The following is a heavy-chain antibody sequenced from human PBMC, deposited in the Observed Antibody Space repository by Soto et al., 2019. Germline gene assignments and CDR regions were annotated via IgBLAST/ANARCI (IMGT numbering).Heavy chain of an antibody. CDR1: GFTFSSYA. CDR2: ISGSGGNT. Sequence: DVQLLESGGGLVQPGGSLRLSCAASGFTFSSYAMNWFRQAPGKGLEWVSSISGSGGNTYYADSVKGRFTISRDNSKNTLYLHMTILGPEDTAVYYCATSSDWHVHYSGQGSLVTVST. CDR3: ATSSDWHVHY. J-gene: IGHJ4*02. V-gene: IGHV3-23*01. D-gene: IGHD6-19*01.